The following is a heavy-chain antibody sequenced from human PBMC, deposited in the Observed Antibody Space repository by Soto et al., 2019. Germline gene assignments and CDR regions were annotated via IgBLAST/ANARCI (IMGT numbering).Heavy chain of an antibody. Sequence: DVQLWESGGGLVQPGGSLRLSCAASGFSFGSYALSWVRQAPGKGLEWVSTLRGSDGKTFYADSVKGRFSISRDTAQSTLYLQMNSLRADDTAMYYCARWSYLDYWGQGTRVTVSS. D-gene: IGHD3-10*01. CDR1: GFSFGSYA. CDR2: LRGSDGKT. CDR3: ARWSYLDY. J-gene: IGHJ1*01. V-gene: IGHV3-23*01.